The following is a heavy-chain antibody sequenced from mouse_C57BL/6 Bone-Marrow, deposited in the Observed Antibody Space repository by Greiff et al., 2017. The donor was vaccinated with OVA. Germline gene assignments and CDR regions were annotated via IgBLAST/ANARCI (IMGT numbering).Heavy chain of an antibody. Sequence: VQRVESGAELVKPGASVKISCKASGYAFSSYWMNWVKQRPGKGLEWIGQIYPGDGDTNYNGKFKGKATLTADKSSSTAYMPLSSLTSEDSAVYFGARSGYSNEGFAYWGQGTLVTVSA. D-gene: IGHD2-5*01. CDR2: IYPGDGDT. J-gene: IGHJ3*01. V-gene: IGHV1-80*01. CDR3: ARSGYSNEGFAY. CDR1: GYAFSSYW.